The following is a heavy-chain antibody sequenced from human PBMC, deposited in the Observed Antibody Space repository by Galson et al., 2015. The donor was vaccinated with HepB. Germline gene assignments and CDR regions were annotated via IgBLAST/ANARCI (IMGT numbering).Heavy chain of an antibody. D-gene: IGHD2-2*01. CDR2: IYYSGST. Sequence: LSLTCTVSGGSISYHYWSWIRQPPGKGLEWIGYIYYSGSTNYNPSLESRVTISVDTSKKQFSLKLSSVTAADTAVYYCARHGAPLPTAPNYYYYAMDVWGQGTTVTVSS. CDR3: ARHGAPLPTAPNYYYYAMDV. J-gene: IGHJ6*02. V-gene: IGHV4-59*08. CDR1: GGSISYHY.